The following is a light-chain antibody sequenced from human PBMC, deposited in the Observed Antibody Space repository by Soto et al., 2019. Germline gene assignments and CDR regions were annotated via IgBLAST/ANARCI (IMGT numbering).Light chain of an antibody. CDR1: RSNIGNNA. CDR3: AAWDDSLNARGV. J-gene: IGLJ3*02. V-gene: IGLV1-44*01. Sequence: QSVLTQPPSASGTPGQRVTISCSGSRSNIGNNAVSWYQQLPGTAPKLLIYNNNQRPSGVPDRFSGSKSGTSASLAISGLQSEDEADYYCAAWDDSLNARGVFGRGTKVTVL. CDR2: NNN.